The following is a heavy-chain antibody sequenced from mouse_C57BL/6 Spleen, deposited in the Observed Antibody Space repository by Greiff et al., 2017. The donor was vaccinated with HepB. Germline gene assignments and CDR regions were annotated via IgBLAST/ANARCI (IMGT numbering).Heavy chain of an antibody. D-gene: IGHD2-4*01. Sequence: QVQLQQPGAELVKPGASVKLSCKASGYTFTSYWMHWVKQRPGQGLEWIGMIHPNSGSTNYNEKFKSKATLTVDKSSSTAYMQLSSLTSEDSAVYYCARGDDYDSAMDYWGQGTSVTVSS. J-gene: IGHJ4*01. CDR1: GYTFTSYW. V-gene: IGHV1-64*01. CDR3: ARGDDYDSAMDY. CDR2: IHPNSGST.